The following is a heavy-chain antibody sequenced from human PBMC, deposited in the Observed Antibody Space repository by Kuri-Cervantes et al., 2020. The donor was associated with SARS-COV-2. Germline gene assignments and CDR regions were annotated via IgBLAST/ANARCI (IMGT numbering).Heavy chain of an antibody. CDR1: GYTFTGYY. CDR2: INPNSGGT. Sequence: ASVKVSCKASGYTFTGYYMHWVRQAPGQGLEWMGWINPNSGGTNYAQKFQGRVTMTRDTSISTAYMELSRLRSDDTAVYYCARGFIAAAGTDNWFDPWGQGTLVTGSS. CDR3: ARGFIAAAGTDNWFDP. D-gene: IGHD6-13*01. J-gene: IGHJ5*02. V-gene: IGHV1-2*02.